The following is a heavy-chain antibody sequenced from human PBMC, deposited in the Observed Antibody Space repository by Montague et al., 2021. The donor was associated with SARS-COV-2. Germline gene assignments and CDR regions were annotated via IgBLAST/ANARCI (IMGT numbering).Heavy chain of an antibody. Sequence: SLRLSCAASGFTFSSYALHWVRQAPGKGLEWVTVISYDGSNQYYSYSXXVLFTISRDNSKNTLYLQMNSLRAEDTAVSYCARDGREGLLWFGELLFGWFDPWGQGTLVTVSS. CDR1: GFTFSSYA. CDR2: ISYDGSNQ. J-gene: IGHJ5*02. V-gene: IGHV3-30*04. D-gene: IGHD3-10*01. CDR3: ARDGREGLLWFGELLFGWFDP.